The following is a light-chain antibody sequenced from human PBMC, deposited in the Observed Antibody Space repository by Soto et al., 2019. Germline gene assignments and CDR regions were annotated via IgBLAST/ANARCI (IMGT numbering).Light chain of an antibody. Sequence: QSALSQASSVSGAPGQSISISCPGNSSDVGGYNYVSWYQHHPGKAPKLMIYDVSTRPSGVSNRFSGSKSGNTASLTISGLQAEDEADYYCSSYTSSNTEVFGTGTKVTVL. V-gene: IGLV2-14*03. J-gene: IGLJ1*01. CDR3: SSYTSSNTEV. CDR2: DVS. CDR1: SSDVGGYNY.